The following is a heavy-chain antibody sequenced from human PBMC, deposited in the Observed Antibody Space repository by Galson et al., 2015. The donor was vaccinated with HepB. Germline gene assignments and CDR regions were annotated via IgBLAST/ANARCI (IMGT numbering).Heavy chain of an antibody. CDR1: GFTFSSYW. CDR2: INSDGSST. Sequence: SLRLSCAASGFTFSSYWMHWVRQAPGKGLVWVSRINSDGSSTSYADSVKGRFTISRDNAKNTLYLQMNSLRAEDTAVYYCARVGAYYDFWSGYLFDYWGQGTLVTVSS. J-gene: IGHJ4*02. CDR3: ARVGAYYDFWSGYLFDY. D-gene: IGHD3-3*01. V-gene: IGHV3-74*01.